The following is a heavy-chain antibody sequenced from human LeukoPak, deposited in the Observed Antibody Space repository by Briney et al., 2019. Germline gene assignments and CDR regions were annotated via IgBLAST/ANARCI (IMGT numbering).Heavy chain of an antibody. J-gene: IGHJ4*02. Sequence: GGSLRLSCAASGFTFSSYAMSWVRQAPGKGLEWASAISGSGCSTYYADSVKGRFTISRDNSKNTLYLQMNSLRAEDTAVYYCAKDLLTGILVYWGQGTLVTVSS. CDR1: GFTFSSYA. V-gene: IGHV3-23*01. D-gene: IGHD2-21*02. CDR2: ISGSGCST. CDR3: AKDLLTGILVY.